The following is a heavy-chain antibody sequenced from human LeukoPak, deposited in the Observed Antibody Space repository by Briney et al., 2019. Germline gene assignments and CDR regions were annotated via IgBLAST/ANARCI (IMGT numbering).Heavy chain of an antibody. Sequence: PSDTLSLTCAVYGGSFSGYYWSWIRQPPGKGLEWIGEINHSGSTNYNPSLKSRVTISVDTSKNQFSLKLSSLTAADTAVYYCAGYYYDSSGYYTFEYWGQGTLVTVSS. CDR2: INHSGST. D-gene: IGHD3-22*01. CDR3: AGYYYDSSGYYTFEY. CDR1: GGSFSGYY. J-gene: IGHJ4*02. V-gene: IGHV4-34*01.